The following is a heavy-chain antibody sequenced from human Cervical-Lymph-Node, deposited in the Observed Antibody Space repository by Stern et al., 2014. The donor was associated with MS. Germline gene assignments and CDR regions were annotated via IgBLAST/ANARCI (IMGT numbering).Heavy chain of an antibody. Sequence: QEQLVQYGAEVKKPGASVKVSCKTYGYTFTSYDINWVRQAPGQGLEWTVYINPKTSNTGYEQKFQGRDANTRKNYIGDAYMKLSSLRSEDTAVYYCARGYGEYYYGMDVWCQGTTVTVSS. CDR3: ARGYGEYYYGMDV. V-gene: IGHV1-8*01. CDR1: GYTFTSYD. J-gene: IGHJ6*02. CDR2: INPKTSNT. D-gene: IGHD4-17*01.